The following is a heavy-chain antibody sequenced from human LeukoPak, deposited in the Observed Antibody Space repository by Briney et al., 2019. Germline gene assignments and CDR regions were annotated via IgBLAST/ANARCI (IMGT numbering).Heavy chain of an antibody. CDR2: ISSSSSYI. V-gene: IGHV3-21*01. Sequence: GGSLRLSCAASGFTFSSYSMNWVRQAPGKGLEWVSSISSSSSYIYYADSVKGRFTISRDNAKNSLYLQMNSLRAEDTAVYYCARDPPAYCGGDCAAGMDVWGKGTTVTVSS. CDR3: ARDPPAYCGGDCAAGMDV. D-gene: IGHD2-21*01. CDR1: GFTFSSYS. J-gene: IGHJ6*04.